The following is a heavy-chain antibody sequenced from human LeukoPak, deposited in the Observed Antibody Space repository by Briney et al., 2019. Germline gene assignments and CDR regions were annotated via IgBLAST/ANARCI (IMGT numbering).Heavy chain of an antibody. CDR1: GYTFTAYY. CDR3: ARDEAAAKTNALDI. V-gene: IGHV1-2*02. D-gene: IGHD6-13*01. J-gene: IGHJ3*02. Sequence: SVKVSFKASGYTFTAYYLHWVRQAPGQGLEWMGYIYPKSSDTNYAQNFQGRVTMTMDTSISTVYMELSRLTSDDTAVYHCARDEAAAKTNALDIWGQGTKVTVSS. CDR2: IYPKSSDT.